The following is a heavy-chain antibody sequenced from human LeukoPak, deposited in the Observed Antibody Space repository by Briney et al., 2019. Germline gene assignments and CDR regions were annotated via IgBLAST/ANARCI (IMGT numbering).Heavy chain of an antibody. CDR2: ISSSSSYI. CDR1: GFTFSSYS. CDR3: ARESEGWELRYYYYNGMDV. V-gene: IGHV3-21*01. Sequence: PGGSLRLSCAASGFTFSSYSMNWVRQAPGKGLEWVSSISSSSSYIYYADSVKGRFTISRDNAKNSLYLQMNSLRAEDTAVYYCARESEGWELRYYYYNGMDVWGQGTTVTVSS. D-gene: IGHD1-26*01. J-gene: IGHJ6*02.